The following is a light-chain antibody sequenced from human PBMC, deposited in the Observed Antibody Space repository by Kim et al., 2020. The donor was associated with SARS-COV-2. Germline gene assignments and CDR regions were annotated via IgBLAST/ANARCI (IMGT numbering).Light chain of an antibody. V-gene: IGKV3-11*01. J-gene: IGKJ2*03. CDR1: QSVSNS. Sequence: EIVLTRSPATLSVSPGEKAALSCRASQSVSNSLAWYQQKPGQAPRLLIFDASNRATDIPARFSGSGSGTDFTLTISSLEPEDFAVYFCQQRTNWRYSFGQGTKLEI. CDR3: QQRTNWRYS. CDR2: DAS.